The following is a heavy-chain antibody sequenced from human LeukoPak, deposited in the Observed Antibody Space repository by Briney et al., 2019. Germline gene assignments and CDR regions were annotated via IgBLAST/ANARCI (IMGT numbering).Heavy chain of an antibody. CDR3: ARGGSSWSYDFDY. J-gene: IGHJ4*02. V-gene: IGHV3-48*04. D-gene: IGHD6-13*01. Sequence: GGSLRLSCSASGFTFSSYSMNWVRQAPGKGLEWVSYISSSSSTIYYADSVKGRFTISRDNAKNSLYLQMNSLRAEDTAVYYCARGGSSWSYDFDYWGQGTLVTVSS. CDR1: GFTFSSYS. CDR2: ISSSSSTI.